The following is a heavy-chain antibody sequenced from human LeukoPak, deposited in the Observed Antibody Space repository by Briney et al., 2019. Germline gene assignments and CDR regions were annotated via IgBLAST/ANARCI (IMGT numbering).Heavy chain of an antibody. CDR1: GYSISSGYY. CDR2: IYHSGST. J-gene: IGHJ6*03. Sequence: SETLSLTCTVPGYSISSGYYWGWIRQPPGKGLEWIGSIYHSGSTYYNPSLKSRVTISVDTSKNQFSLKLSSVTAADTAVYYCARSPLWFGELFNYYYYYMDVWGKGTTVTISS. V-gene: IGHV4-38-2*02. D-gene: IGHD3-10*01. CDR3: ARSPLWFGELFNYYYYYMDV.